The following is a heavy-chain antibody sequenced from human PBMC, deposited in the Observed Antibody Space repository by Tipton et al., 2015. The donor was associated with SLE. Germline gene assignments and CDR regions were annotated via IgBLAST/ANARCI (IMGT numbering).Heavy chain of an antibody. V-gene: IGHV4-30-4*08. D-gene: IGHD7-27*01. CDR3: ARDLAGAWGPYYYGMDV. J-gene: IGHJ6*02. Sequence: TLSLTCTVSGGSISSGSYYWSWIRQPAGKGLEWIGYIYYSGSTYCNPSLKSRVTISVDTSKNQFSLKLSSVTAADTAVYYCARDLAGAWGPYYYGMDVWGQGTTVTVSS. CDR1: GGSISSGSYY. CDR2: IYYSGST.